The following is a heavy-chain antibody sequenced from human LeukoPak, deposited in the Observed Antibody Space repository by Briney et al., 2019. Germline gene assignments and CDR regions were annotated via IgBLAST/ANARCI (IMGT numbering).Heavy chain of an antibody. CDR3: ARGLNSWYNY. V-gene: IGHV1-2*02. D-gene: IGHD6-13*01. CDR1: GYTFTDSY. CDR2: INPNSGGT. J-gene: IGHJ4*02. Sequence: ASVKVSCKASGYTFTDSYMHWVRQAPGQGLEWMGWINPNSGGTNYAQKFQGRVTMTRDTSISTAYMELSSLRSEDTAVYYCARGLNSWYNYWGQGTLVIVSS.